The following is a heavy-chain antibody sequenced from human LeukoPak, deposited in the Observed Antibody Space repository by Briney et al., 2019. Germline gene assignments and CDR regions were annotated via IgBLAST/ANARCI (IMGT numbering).Heavy chain of an antibody. D-gene: IGHD3-3*01. CDR2: IKNDGKIT. V-gene: IGHV3-74*01. CDR1: VFTFNNYW. J-gene: IGHJ1*01. Sequence: GGSLRLSCAASVFTFNNYWMHWVRHARGKGLVWVSRIKNDGKITTYADSVKGRFTTSRDNAKNTFYLQMDSLSVEDRAVYYCLLIILGGSSQHWGQGTLVSVSS. CDR3: LLIILGGSSQH.